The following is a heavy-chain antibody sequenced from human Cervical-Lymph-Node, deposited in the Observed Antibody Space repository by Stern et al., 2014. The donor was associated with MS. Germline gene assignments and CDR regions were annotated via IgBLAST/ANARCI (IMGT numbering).Heavy chain of an antibody. D-gene: IGHD4-23*01. J-gene: IGHJ4*02. CDR2: ISSGGSYI. CDR3: ARGRGGNYRYYFDY. CDR1: GFTFSSYS. V-gene: IGHV3-21*01. Sequence: QLVQSGGGLVKPGGSLRLSCAASGFTFSSYSMNWVRQAPGQGLEWVASISSGGSYIYYADSLKGRFTISRDNAKNSLYLQMNSLRAEDTAVYYCARGRGGNYRYYFDYWGQGTLVTVSS.